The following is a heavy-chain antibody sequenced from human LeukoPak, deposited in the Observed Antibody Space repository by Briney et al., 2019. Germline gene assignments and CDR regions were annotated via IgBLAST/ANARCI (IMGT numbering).Heavy chain of an antibody. CDR1: GGSITSSSYY. Sequence: SETLSLTCIVSGGSITSSSYYWGWIRQPPGKGLEWIGNLYYSGSTYYNSSLKSRVTISGDTSKNQFSLKLSSVTAADTAVYYCARDRTTVTPFDYWGQGTLVTVSS. CDR2: LYYSGST. V-gene: IGHV4-39*07. J-gene: IGHJ4*02. D-gene: IGHD4-17*01. CDR3: ARDRTTVTPFDY.